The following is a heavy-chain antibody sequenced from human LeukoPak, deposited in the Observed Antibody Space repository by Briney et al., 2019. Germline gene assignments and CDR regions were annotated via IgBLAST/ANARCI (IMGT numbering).Heavy chain of an antibody. V-gene: IGHV3-21*01. Sequence: GGSLRLSCAASGFTFSSYSMNWVRQAPGKGLEWVSSISSSSSYIYYADSVKGRFTISRDNAKNSLYLQMNSLRAEDTAVYYCARAIDCSSTSCPGDYWGQGTLVTVSS. CDR3: ARAIDCSSTSCPGDY. CDR1: GFTFSSYS. J-gene: IGHJ4*02. D-gene: IGHD2-2*01. CDR2: ISSSSSYI.